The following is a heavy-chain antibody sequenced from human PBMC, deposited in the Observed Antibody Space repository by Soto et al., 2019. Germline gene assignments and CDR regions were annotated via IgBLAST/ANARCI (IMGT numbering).Heavy chain of an antibody. V-gene: IGHV1-69*01. D-gene: IGHD6-13*01. CDR3: ARETPSAAAAYYYYGLDV. CDR2: IIPVFGTA. CDR1: GGTFRSYF. J-gene: IGHJ6*02. Sequence: QVQLVQSGAEVKKAGSSGKVSCKVSGGTFRSYFINWVRQAPGQGLEWVGGIIPVFGTASYAEKFQGRVTITADESTRTAYLELSSLRPDDTAVYYCARETPSAAAAYYYYGLDVWGQGTTVTVPS.